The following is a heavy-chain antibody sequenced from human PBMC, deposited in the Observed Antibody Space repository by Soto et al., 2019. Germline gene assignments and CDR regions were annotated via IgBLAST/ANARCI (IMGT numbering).Heavy chain of an antibody. J-gene: IGHJ4*02. V-gene: IGHV3-23*01. CDR1: GFTFNNFA. Sequence: EVHLLGSGGDLVKPGGSLRLSCEVSGFTFNNFAMSWVRQSPGKGLEWVSTISSDGDLRHYAESVKGRFTISRDNTKSSLFLQINSLRAEDTALYFCAKVRQRFLDILTGATNFDSWGLGTLVTVSS. CDR3: AKVRQRFLDILTGATNFDS. CDR2: ISSDGDLR. D-gene: IGHD3-9*01.